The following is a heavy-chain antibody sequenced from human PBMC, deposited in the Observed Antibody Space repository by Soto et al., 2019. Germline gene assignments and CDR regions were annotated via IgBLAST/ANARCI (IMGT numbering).Heavy chain of an antibody. J-gene: IGHJ4*02. D-gene: IGHD3-10*01. Sequence: PSETLSLTCTVSGGSISSYYWSWIRQPPGKGLEWIGYIYYSGSTNYNPSLKSRVTISVDTSKNQFSLKLSSVTAADTAVYYCARDDPFGELPNWGQGTLVTVSS. V-gene: IGHV4-59*01. CDR1: GGSISSYY. CDR2: IYYSGST. CDR3: ARDDPFGELPN.